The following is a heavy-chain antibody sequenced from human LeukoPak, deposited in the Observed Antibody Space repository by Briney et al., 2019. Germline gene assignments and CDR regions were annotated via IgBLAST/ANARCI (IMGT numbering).Heavy chain of an antibody. CDR2: ISYTGNT. CDR1: GGSFRSSLYY. J-gene: IGHJ4*02. D-gene: IGHD3-16*01. CDR3: AKNPHHDDDADEGFDY. V-gene: IGHV4-39*07. Sequence: PSETLSLTCTVSGGSFRSSLYYWGWIRQPPGKGLEWIGQISYTGNTYYNPSLKSRVIISVDTSKNQFSLNLSSVTAADTAIYYCAKNPHHDDDADEGFDYWGQGTLVTVSS.